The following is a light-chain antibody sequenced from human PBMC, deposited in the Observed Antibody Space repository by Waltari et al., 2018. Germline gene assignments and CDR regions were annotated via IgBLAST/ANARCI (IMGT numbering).Light chain of an antibody. CDR3: LLIDSGAVV. CDR2: GTN. CDR1: TGAVTSGHY. Sequence: QAVVTQEPSLTVSPGGTVTLTCGSSTGAVTSGHYPDWFQQKPGQAPRTLIYGTNNKHAWHPARFSGSVVGGKAGLTLAGAQPEEEAEYYCLLIDSGAVVFGGGTKLTVL. J-gene: IGLJ2*01. V-gene: IGLV7-46*01.